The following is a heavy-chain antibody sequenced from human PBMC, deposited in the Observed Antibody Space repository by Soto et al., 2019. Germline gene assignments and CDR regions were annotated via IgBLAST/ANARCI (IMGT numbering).Heavy chain of an antibody. D-gene: IGHD3-10*02. Sequence: QVQLQESGPGLVKPSETLSLTCTVSGGSISSYYWSWIRQSPGKGLEWIGFIFYSGSTSYNPSLKSRVAIATDTSGDQFSLKLNSVTAADTAVYYCASMIGDPVLSFDSWGQGTLVAVSS. CDR1: GGSISSYY. V-gene: IGHV4-59*01. CDR2: IFYSGST. J-gene: IGHJ5*01. CDR3: ASMIGDPVLSFDS.